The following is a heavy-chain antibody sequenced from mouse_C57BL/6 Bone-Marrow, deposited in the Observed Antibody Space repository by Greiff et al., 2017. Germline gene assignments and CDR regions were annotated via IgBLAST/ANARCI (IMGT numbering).Heavy chain of an antibody. Sequence: VQLQQSGPELVKPGASVKIPCKASGYTFTDYNMDWVKQSHGKSLEWIGDINPNNGGTIYNQKFKGKATLTVDKSSSTAYMELRSLTSEDTAVYYCARRRPRYYAMDYWGQGTSDTVSS. CDR2: INPNNGGT. J-gene: IGHJ4*01. CDR1: GYTFTDYN. V-gene: IGHV1-18*01. CDR3: ARRRPRYYAMDY.